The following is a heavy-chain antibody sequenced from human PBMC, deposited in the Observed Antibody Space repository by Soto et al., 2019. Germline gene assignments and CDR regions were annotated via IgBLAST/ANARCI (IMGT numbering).Heavy chain of an antibody. CDR1: GGTFSSYA. V-gene: IGHV1-69*13. CDR2: IIPIFGTA. CDR3: ARAHYDILTGYDY. J-gene: IGHJ4*02. Sequence: SVKVSCKASGGTFSSYAISWVRQAPGQGLEWMGGIIPIFGTANYAQKFQGRVTITADESTSTAYMELSSLRSEDTAVYYCARAHYDILTGYDYWGQGTLVTVSS. D-gene: IGHD3-9*01.